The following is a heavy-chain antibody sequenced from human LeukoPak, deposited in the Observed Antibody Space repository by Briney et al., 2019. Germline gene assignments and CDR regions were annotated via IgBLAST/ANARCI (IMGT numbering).Heavy chain of an antibody. Sequence: GGSLRLSCVASELSLSLYAMAWVRQAPGKGLEWVSGIGVSGDTYYADSVRGRFTTSRDNSQHTVDLQMNSQRAEDTAIYFCAKDQGYLGGNWYGFWDHWGPGTLVTVSS. CDR1: ELSLSLYA. D-gene: IGHD3-16*02. CDR2: IGVSGDT. CDR3: AKDQGYLGGNWYGFWDH. V-gene: IGHV3-23*01. J-gene: IGHJ4*02.